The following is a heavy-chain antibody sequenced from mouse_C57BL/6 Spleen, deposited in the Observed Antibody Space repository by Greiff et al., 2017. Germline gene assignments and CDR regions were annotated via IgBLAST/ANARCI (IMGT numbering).Heavy chain of an antibody. V-gene: IGHV5-17*01. D-gene: IGHD1-1*01. CDR3: ARNYYGSSCYAMDY. CDR2: ISSGSSTI. Sequence: VHLKEPGGGLVQPGGSLKLSCAAPGFTFSDYGMHWVRQGPEKGLGWVAYISSGSSTICYADTVKGRFTISRDNAKNTLFLQMTSLRSEDTAMYYCARNYYGSSCYAMDYWGQGTSVTVSS. CDR1: GFTFSDYG. J-gene: IGHJ4*01.